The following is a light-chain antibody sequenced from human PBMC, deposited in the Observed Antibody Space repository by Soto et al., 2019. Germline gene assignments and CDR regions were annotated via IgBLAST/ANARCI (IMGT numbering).Light chain of an antibody. CDR3: QHYNSCSEA. CDR2: KAS. CDR1: QTISSW. V-gene: IGKV1-5*03. J-gene: IGKJ1*01. Sequence: DIQMTPSPSTLSASVGDTLTITSRASQTISSWLAWCQQKPGKAPKLLIYKASTVKSGVPSRFSGSGSGTEFTLTISSLQPDDFESYYCQHYNSCSEAFGQGTKVDIK.